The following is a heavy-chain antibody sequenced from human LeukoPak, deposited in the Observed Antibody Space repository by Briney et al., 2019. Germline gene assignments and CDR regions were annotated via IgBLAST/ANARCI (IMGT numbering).Heavy chain of an antibody. D-gene: IGHD3-10*01. V-gene: IGHV3-30*03. CDR3: AREEGYYYGSGSRNWFDP. Sequence: PGGSLRLSCAASGFTFSSYSMNWVRQAPGKGLEWVAVISYDGYYKYYSDSVKGRFTISRDNAKNSLYLQMNSLRAEDTAVYYCAREEGYYYGSGSRNWFDPWGQGTLVTVSS. CDR1: GFTFSSYS. J-gene: IGHJ5*02. CDR2: ISYDGYYK.